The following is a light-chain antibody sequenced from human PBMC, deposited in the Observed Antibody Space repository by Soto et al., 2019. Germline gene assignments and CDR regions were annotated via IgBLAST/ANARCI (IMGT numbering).Light chain of an antibody. CDR2: DVS. Sequence: QSALTQPASVSGSPGQSITISCTGTSADIGTYNYVSWYQQHPGKAPKLMIYDVSNRPSGVSNRFSGSKSGNTASLTISGLQAEDEADFYCTSYRGGSTPYVFGTGTKLTVL. V-gene: IGLV2-14*01. J-gene: IGLJ1*01. CDR3: TSYRGGSTPYV. CDR1: SADIGTYNY.